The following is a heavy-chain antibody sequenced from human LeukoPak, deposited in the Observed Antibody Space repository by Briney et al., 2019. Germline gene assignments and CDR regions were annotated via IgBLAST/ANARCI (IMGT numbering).Heavy chain of an antibody. J-gene: IGHJ4*02. CDR3: AKVDIVATIDAGRLVDY. V-gene: IGHV3-30*18. CDR2: VSNDGSNK. D-gene: IGHD5-12*01. Sequence: GGSLRLSCAASGFTFSSYGMQWFRQAPDKGLEWVAAVSNDGSNKYYADSVKGRFTISRDNSKNTLYLQMNSLRAEDTAVYYCAKVDIVATIDAGRLVDYWGQGTLVTVSS. CDR1: GFTFSSYG.